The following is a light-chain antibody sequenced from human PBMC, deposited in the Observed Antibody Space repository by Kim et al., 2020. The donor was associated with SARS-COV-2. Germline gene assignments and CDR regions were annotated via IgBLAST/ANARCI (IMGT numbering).Light chain of an antibody. CDR3: AAWDDSLSGVV. Sequence: GRRVTISCSGSSSNIGNSYVYWYQQLPGTAPKLLIYRNNQRPSGVPDRFSGSKSGTSASLAISGLRSEDEADYYCAAWDDSLSGVVFGGGTQLT. V-gene: IGLV1-47*01. CDR1: SSNIGNSY. CDR2: RNN. J-gene: IGLJ2*01.